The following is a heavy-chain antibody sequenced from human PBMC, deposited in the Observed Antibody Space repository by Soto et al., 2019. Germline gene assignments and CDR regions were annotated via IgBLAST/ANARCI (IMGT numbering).Heavy chain of an antibody. J-gene: IGHJ2*01. CDR2: GYHSVSI. CDR1: GGSITDYY. CDR3: ARAFAGFGAYWYFDL. V-gene: IGHV4-59*01. D-gene: IGHD3-16*01. Sequence: SETLSLTCTVSGGSITDYYWSWIRQPPGKALEWIGYGYHSVSIHYNPSLKTRVTISVDTSENQFSLRLSSVTAADTTVYYCARAFAGFGAYWYFDLWGRGTLVTVSS.